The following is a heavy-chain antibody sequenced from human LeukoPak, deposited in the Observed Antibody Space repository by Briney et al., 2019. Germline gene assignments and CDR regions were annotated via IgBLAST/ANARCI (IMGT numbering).Heavy chain of an antibody. D-gene: IGHD4-17*01. V-gene: IGHV4-39*01. J-gene: IGHJ3*02. CDR1: GGSISSSSYY. CDR2: IYYSGST. Sequence: SETLSLTCTVSGGSISSSSYYWGWIRQPPGKGLEWIGSIYYSGSTYYNPSLKSRVTISVDTSKNQFSLKLSSVTAADTAVYYCARHYGDYRGRAFDIWGQGTMVTVSS. CDR3: ARHYGDYRGRAFDI.